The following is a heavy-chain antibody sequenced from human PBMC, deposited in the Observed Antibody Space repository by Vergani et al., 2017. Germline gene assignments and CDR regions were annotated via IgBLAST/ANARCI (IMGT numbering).Heavy chain of an antibody. CDR1: GFTFSNYA. J-gene: IGHJ4*02. CDR3: AKALPTDDYVXDSYRPFHKSYFDY. CDR2: ISGSGGST. V-gene: IGHV3-23*01. D-gene: IGHD3-16*02. Sequence: EVQLLESGGGLVQPGGSLRLSCAASGFTFSNYAMSWVRQAPGKGLEWVSAISGSGGSTYYADSVKGRFTISRDNSKNTLYLQMNSLRAEDTAVYYCAKALPTDDYVXDSYRPFHKSYFDYWGQGTLVTVSS.